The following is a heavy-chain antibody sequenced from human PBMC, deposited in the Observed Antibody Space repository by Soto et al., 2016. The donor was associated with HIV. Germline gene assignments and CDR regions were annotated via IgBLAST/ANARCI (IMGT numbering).Heavy chain of an antibody. CDR2: ISGSGGST. CDR3: ARDQAYYDFWSGFQH. CDR1: GFIFSSYA. D-gene: IGHD3-3*01. Sequence: DVQVLESGGGLVQPGGSLRLSCAASGFIFSSYAMSWVRQAPGKGPGWVSTISGSGGSTYYADSVKGRFTISRDNSKNTLYLQMNSLRAEDTAVYYCARDQAYYDFWSGFQHWGQGTLVTVSS. J-gene: IGHJ1*01. V-gene: IGHV3-23*01.